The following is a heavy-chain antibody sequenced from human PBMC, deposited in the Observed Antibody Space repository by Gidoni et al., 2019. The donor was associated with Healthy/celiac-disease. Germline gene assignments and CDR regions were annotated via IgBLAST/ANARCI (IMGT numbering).Heavy chain of an antibody. CDR2: INHSGST. J-gene: IGHJ4*02. CDR1: GGSFSGYY. D-gene: IGHD3-9*01. V-gene: IGHV4-34*01. CDR3: ARLYDILTGSSADY. Sequence: VQLQQWGAGLLKPSETLSLTCAVYGGSFSGYYWSWIRQHPGKGLEWIGEINHSGSTNHNPSLKSRVTISVDTSKNQFSLNLSSVTAADTAVYYCARLYDILTGSSADYWGQGTLVTVSS.